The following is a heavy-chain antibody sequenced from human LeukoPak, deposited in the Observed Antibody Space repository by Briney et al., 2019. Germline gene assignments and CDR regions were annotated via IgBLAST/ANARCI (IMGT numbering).Heavy chain of an antibody. CDR2: IKQDGNEK. Sequence: PGGSLRLSCAASGFTFDAYWMSWVRQAPGKGLEWVANIKQDGNEKYYVESVKGRFTIYRGNAKNSLYLQMNSLRADDTAVYYCARDPLTQNDYWGQGTLVAVS. CDR1: GFTFDAYW. V-gene: IGHV3-7*01. J-gene: IGHJ4*02. CDR3: ARDPLTQNDY. D-gene: IGHD1-14*01.